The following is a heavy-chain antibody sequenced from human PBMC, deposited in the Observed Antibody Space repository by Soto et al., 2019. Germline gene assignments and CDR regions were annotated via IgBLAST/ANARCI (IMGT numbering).Heavy chain of an antibody. CDR2: ISGGGGDT. D-gene: IGHD2-15*01. CDR1: RFTFSTYA. J-gene: IGHJ3*02. V-gene: IGHV3-23*01. Sequence: GGSLRLSCAASRFTFSTYAMSWVRQAPGKGLEWVSGISGGGGDTSYADSVRGRFTCSRDNSKNTLYLRMNSLRAEDTALYYCAKSLFGGPDIWGQGTMVTVSS. CDR3: AKSLFGGPDI.